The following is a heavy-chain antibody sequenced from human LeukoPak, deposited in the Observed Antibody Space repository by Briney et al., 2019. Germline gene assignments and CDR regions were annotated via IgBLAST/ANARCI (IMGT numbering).Heavy chain of an antibody. CDR1: GFTFSIYW. CDR3: ASTAVADMAKYYYSYYLDV. D-gene: IGHD6-19*01. J-gene: IGHJ6*03. V-gene: IGHV3-7*01. Sequence: GGSLRLSFAPSGFTFSIYWMTWVRQAPGKGRGWGAKIKQDESDKYYVDSVKGRFTISRDNAKNSLYLQVNSLRAEDTAVYYCASTAVADMAKYYYSYYLDVWGKGTTVTVSS. CDR2: IKQDESDK.